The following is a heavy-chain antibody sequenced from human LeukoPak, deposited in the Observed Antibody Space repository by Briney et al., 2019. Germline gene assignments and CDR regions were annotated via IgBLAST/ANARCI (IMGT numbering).Heavy chain of an antibody. V-gene: IGHV1-18*01. D-gene: IGHD3-22*01. CDR1: GYTFTSYG. Sequence: ASVKVSCKASGYTFTSYGITWVRQAPGQGLEWMGWISAYNSHTNYAQNLQGRVTMTTDTSTSTAYMELRSLRSDDTAMYYCARVAQHRYYYDTSDYRYYFDYWGQGTLVTVSS. CDR3: ARVAQHRYYYDTSDYRYYFDY. CDR2: ISAYNSHT. J-gene: IGHJ4*02.